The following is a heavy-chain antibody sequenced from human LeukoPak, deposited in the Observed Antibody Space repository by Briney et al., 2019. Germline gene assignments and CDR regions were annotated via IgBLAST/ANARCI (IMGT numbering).Heavy chain of an antibody. V-gene: IGHV3-21*01. D-gene: IGHD3-10*01. CDR1: GFTFSSYS. Sequence: GGSLRLSCAASGFTFSSYSMNWVRQAPGKGLEWVSSISSSCSYIYYADSVKGRFTISRDNAKNSLYLQMNSLRAEDTAVYYCARDLEEGSGSYPLGYWGQGTLVTVSS. CDR2: ISSSCSYI. J-gene: IGHJ4*02. CDR3: ARDLEEGSGSYPLGY.